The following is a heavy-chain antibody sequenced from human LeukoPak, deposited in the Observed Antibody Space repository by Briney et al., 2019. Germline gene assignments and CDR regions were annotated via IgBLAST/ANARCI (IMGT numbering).Heavy chain of an antibody. D-gene: IGHD4-17*01. CDR3: AREVSGEGFDP. Sequence: GGSLRLSCAASGFTFRNYWMHWVRQAPGKGLEWVSSIGSSSSSKYYADSVKGRFTISRDNAKNSLYLQMSSLRADDTAVYYCAREVSGEGFDPWGQGTLVTVSS. CDR2: IGSSSSSK. CDR1: GFTFRNYW. J-gene: IGHJ5*02. V-gene: IGHV3-21*01.